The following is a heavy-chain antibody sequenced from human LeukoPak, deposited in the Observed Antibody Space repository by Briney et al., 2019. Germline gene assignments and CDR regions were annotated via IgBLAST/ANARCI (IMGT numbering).Heavy chain of an antibody. CDR2: IDGDGIST. CDR1: GFTFSSYE. Sequence: GGSLRLSCAASGFTFSSYEMNWVRQAPGKGLEWVSRIDGDGISTTYADSVKGRFTISRDNAKNSLYLQMNSLRVEDTAVYYCASRIVGTPDYFDYWGQGTLVTVSS. D-gene: IGHD1-26*01. J-gene: IGHJ4*02. CDR3: ASRIVGTPDYFDY. V-gene: IGHV3-74*01.